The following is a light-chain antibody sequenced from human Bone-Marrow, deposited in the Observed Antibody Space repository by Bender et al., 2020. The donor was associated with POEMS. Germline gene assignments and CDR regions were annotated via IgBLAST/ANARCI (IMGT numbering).Light chain of an antibody. V-gene: IGLV3-25*03. CDR2: KDT. Sequence: SYELTQPPSVSVSPGQTARITCSGDALAKQYAYWYQQKPGQAPVLVIYKDTERPSGIPERFSGSSSGTTVTLTISGVQAEDEADYYCQAWDSSPNWVFGGGTKLTVL. CDR1: ALAKQY. J-gene: IGLJ3*02. CDR3: QAWDSSPNWV.